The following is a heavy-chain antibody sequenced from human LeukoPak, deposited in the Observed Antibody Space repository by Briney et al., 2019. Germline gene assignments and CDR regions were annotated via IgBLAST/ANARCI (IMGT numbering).Heavy chain of an antibody. CDR3: AKDMASYNILTGFYRYRGLIDY. D-gene: IGHD3-9*01. J-gene: IGHJ4*02. CDR2: ISGSGSGT. Sequence: PGGSLRLSCAASGFTFRNYGMSWVRQAPGKGLEWVSAISGSGSGTYYADSVKGRFTVSRDNSKNTLHLQMSSLRAEDTAVYYCAKDMASYNILTGFYRYRGLIDYWGQGTLVTVSS. CDR1: GFTFRNYG. V-gene: IGHV3-23*01.